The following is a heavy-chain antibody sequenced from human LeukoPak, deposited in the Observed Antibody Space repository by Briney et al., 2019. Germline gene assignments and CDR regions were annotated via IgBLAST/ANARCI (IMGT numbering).Heavy chain of an antibody. CDR1: GYTFTSYG. CDR3: ARVLWAAAGTSYYYYYYYMDV. D-gene: IGHD6-13*01. CDR2: ISAYNGNT. J-gene: IGHJ6*03. Sequence: ASVKVSCKASGYTFTSYGISWVRQAPGQGLEWMGWISAYNGNTNYAQKLQGRVTMTIDTSTSTAYMELRSLRSDDTAVYYCARVLWAAAGTSYYYYYYYMDVWGKGTTVTVSS. V-gene: IGHV1-18*01.